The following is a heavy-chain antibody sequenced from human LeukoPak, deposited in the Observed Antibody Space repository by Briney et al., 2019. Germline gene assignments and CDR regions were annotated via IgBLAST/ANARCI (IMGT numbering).Heavy chain of an antibody. CDR1: GFTFSSYA. D-gene: IGHD6-13*01. Sequence: GGSLRLSCAASGFTFSSYAMSWVRQAPGKGLEWVSAISGSGGSTYYADSVKGRFTISRDNSKNTLYLQMNSLRAEDTAVYYCAKVGDDSSSWYLGPTTLDYWGQGTLATVFS. V-gene: IGHV3-23*01. CDR2: ISGSGGST. J-gene: IGHJ4*02. CDR3: AKVGDDSSSWYLGPTTLDY.